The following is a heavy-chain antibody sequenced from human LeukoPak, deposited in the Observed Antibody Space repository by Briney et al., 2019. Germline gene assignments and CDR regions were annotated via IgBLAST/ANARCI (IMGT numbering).Heavy chain of an antibody. D-gene: IGHD4-17*01. CDR3: ARGKIGYYYGDYVGY. V-gene: IGHV3-48*02. CDR2: ISTISSTK. Sequence: GGSLRLSCAASGFTFSSYDMNWVRQAPGKGLEWVSYISTISSTKYYADSVKGRFTISRDNAKNSLCLQMNSLRDEDTAVYYCARGKIGYYYGDYVGYWGQGTLVTVSS. J-gene: IGHJ4*02. CDR1: GFTFSSYD.